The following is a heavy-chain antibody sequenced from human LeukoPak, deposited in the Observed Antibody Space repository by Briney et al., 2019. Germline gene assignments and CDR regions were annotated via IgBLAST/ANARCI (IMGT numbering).Heavy chain of an antibody. Sequence: KPGGSLRLSCAASGFTFSSYGMHWVRQAPGKGLEWVSSISSRSSYIYYADSVTGRFTISRDNAKNSLYLQMNSLRAEDTAVYYCARAFVAYYGSGSYYSFDYWGQGTLVTVSS. J-gene: IGHJ4*02. CDR3: ARAFVAYYGSGSYYSFDY. D-gene: IGHD3-10*01. V-gene: IGHV3-21*01. CDR1: GFTFSSYG. CDR2: ISSRSSYI.